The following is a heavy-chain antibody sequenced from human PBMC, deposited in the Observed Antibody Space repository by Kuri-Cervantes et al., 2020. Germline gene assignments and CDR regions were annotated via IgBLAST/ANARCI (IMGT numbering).Heavy chain of an antibody. J-gene: IGHJ4*02. V-gene: IGHV4-61*01. CDR1: GGSVSSPSYY. D-gene: IGHD1-26*01. CDR3: NLVGATTKIRTLDY. CDR2: IYYNGDT. Sequence: SETLSLTCAVSGGSVSSPSYYWSWIRQPPGKRLEWIGHIYYNGDTKYSPSLRSRVTISVDTSKNQFSLKLSSVTAADTAVYYCNLVGATTKIRTLDYWGQGTLVTVSS.